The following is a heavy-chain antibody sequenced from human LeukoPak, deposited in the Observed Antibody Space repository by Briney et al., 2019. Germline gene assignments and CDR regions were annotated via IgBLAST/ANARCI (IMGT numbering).Heavy chain of an antibody. CDR3: ATSEYGGYLPVPGHFDY. Sequence: GGSLRLSCAASGFTFSSYGMHWVRQAPGKGLEWVAFIRYDGSNKYYADSVKGRFTISRDNSKNTLYLQMNSLRAEDTAVYYCATSEYGGYLPVPGHFDYWGQGTLVTVSS. D-gene: IGHD5-12*01. CDR1: GFTFSSYG. CDR2: IRYDGSNK. V-gene: IGHV3-30*02. J-gene: IGHJ4*02.